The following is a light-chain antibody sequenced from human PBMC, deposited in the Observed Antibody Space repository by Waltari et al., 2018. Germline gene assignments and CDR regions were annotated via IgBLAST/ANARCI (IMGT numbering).Light chain of an antibody. J-gene: IGKJ4*01. CDR3: LKYIRSPLT. Sequence: DIQMTQSPSSLSASVGDTVSITCRASQSLSGWLDWYQQKPGKAPKLLIYKTSNLQSGVSSRFSGSGSGTEFTLTIRSLQPEDFATYYCLKYIRSPLTFGGGTKVEIK. CDR1: QSLSGW. V-gene: IGKV1-5*03. CDR2: KTS.